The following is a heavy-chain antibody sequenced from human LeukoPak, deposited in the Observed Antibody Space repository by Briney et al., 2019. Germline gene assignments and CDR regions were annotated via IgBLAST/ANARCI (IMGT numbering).Heavy chain of an antibody. J-gene: IGHJ4*02. V-gene: IGHV1-8*03. D-gene: IGHD5-24*01. Sequence: ASVKVSCKASGDTFTEYDINWVRQATGQGLEWMGWINPKSGITEYAQMFQGRVTLTRDTSITTAYMEVSSLRSEDTAVYYCVRLWARATGNNRAFDYSGQGTLVTVSS. CDR3: VRLWARATGNNRAFDY. CDR1: GDTFTEYD. CDR2: INPKSGIT.